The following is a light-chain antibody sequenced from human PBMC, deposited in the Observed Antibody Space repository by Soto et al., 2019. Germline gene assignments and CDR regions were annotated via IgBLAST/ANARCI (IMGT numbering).Light chain of an antibody. Sequence: ETLFTQSPATLSSSPGERATFSCRASQRISSYLASYQQKAGKAPRLLIYDASNSATGVPARFSGSGSGTDFTHTTSILEPEDFAVYDYQQRSHWPPITYGQGTRLEIK. CDR1: QRISSY. CDR3: QQRSHWPPIT. J-gene: IGKJ5*01. CDR2: DAS. V-gene: IGKV3-11*01.